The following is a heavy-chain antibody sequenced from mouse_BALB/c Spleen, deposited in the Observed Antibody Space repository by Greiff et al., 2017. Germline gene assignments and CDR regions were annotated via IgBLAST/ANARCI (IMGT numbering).Heavy chain of an antibody. J-gene: IGHJ4*01. V-gene: IGHV14-1*02. Sequence: VQLQQSGAELVRPGASVKLSCKASGFNITDYYMHWVKQRPEQGLEWIGGIDPENGNTKYDPKFQGKASITADTSSNTAYLQLSSLTSEDAAVYYCASYGSSYDDYAMDYWGQGTSVTVSS. CDR2: IDPENGNT. CDR3: ASYGSSYDDYAMDY. CDR1: GFNITDYY. D-gene: IGHD1-1*01.